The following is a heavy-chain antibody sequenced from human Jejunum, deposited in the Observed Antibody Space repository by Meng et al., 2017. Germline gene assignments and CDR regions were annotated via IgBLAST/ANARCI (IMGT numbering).Heavy chain of an antibody. J-gene: IGHJ4*02. CDR3: ARDHWGSLDY. CDR1: GGSVSSSGYQ. D-gene: IGHD7-27*01. Sequence: QWQLQESGPGLVRPSETPSLICAVSGGSVSSSGYQWGWIRQPPGKGLEWIGYASTNYNPSLKSRVTISLDTSKNQFSLKLTSVTAADTAVYYCARDHWGSLDYWGQGILVTVSS. V-gene: IGHV4-61*08. CDR2: AST.